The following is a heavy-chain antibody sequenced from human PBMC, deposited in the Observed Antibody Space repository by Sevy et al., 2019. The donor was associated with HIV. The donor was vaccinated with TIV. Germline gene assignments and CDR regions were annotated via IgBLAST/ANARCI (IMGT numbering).Heavy chain of an antibody. CDR2: IFPGDSDS. CDR1: RYSFTNYW. V-gene: IGHV5-51*01. Sequence: GESLKISCKVSRYSFTNYWIAWVRQMPGNGLEWMGIIFPGDSDSRYSPSFQGQVTISADKSSSTVFLQWSSLKASDTAIYYCAVGYCSSTSCYMGLDYWGQGTLVTVSS. J-gene: IGHJ4*02. CDR3: AVGYCSSTSCYMGLDY. D-gene: IGHD2-2*02.